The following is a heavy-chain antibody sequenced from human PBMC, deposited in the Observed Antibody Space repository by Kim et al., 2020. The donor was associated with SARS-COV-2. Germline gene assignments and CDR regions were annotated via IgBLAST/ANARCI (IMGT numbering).Heavy chain of an antibody. Sequence: ASVKVSCKTSGYTFTSSGITWVRQAPGQGLEWMGWISAHNGDTNYAQKFQGRVTVTTDTSTSTAYMELRSLRSDDTAMYYCARDYHYIVDYWGQGTQLTVSS. CDR2: ISAHNGDT. V-gene: IGHV1-18*01. CDR1: GYTFTSSG. J-gene: IGHJ4*02. CDR3: ARDYHYIVDY. D-gene: IGHD3-16*01.